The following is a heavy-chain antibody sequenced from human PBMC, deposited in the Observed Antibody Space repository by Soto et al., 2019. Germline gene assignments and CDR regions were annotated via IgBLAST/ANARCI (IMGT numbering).Heavy chain of an antibody. Sequence: VKVSCKASGGTFSSYAISWVRQAPGQGLEWMGGIIPIFGTANYAQKFQGRVTITADESTSTAYMELSSLRSEDTAVYYCASNYYGSGRYYYYGMDVWGQGTTVTVSS. D-gene: IGHD3-10*01. J-gene: IGHJ6*02. V-gene: IGHV1-69*13. CDR2: IIPIFGTA. CDR1: GGTFSSYA. CDR3: ASNYYGSGRYYYYGMDV.